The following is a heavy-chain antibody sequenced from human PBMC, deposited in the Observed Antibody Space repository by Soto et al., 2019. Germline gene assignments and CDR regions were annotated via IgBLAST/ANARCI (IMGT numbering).Heavy chain of an antibody. D-gene: IGHD4-17*01. J-gene: IGHJ5*02. CDR1: GFTFSSYA. CDR3: ARCYGDPFGWFDP. CDR2: ISGSGGST. Sequence: GGSLRLFCAASGFTFSSYAMSWVRQAPGKGLEWVSAISGSGGSTYYADSVKGRFTISRENSKNTLYLQMNSLRAEDTAVYYCARCYGDPFGWFDPWGQGTLVTVSS. V-gene: IGHV3-23*01.